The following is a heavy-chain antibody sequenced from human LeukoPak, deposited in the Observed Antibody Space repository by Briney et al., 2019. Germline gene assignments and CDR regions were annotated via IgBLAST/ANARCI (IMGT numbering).Heavy chain of an antibody. CDR3: TRAGGWNSFDS. CDR2: IYHSGST. CDR1: GGSISSSNW. D-gene: IGHD1-7*01. Sequence: SETLSLTCAVSGGSISSSNWWSWVRQPPGKGLEWIGEIYHSGSTNYNPSLKSRVTISVDKSKNQFSLKLSSLTVADTAVYYCTRAGGWNSFDSCGQGTLVTVSP. J-gene: IGHJ5*01. V-gene: IGHV4-4*02.